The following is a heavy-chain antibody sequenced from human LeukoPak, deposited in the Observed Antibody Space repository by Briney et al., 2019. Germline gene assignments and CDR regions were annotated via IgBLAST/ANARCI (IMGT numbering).Heavy chain of an antibody. J-gene: IGHJ6*03. CDR2: ISGSGGST. D-gene: IGHD5-12*01. CDR3: ALSGYSGLYYYYYYMDV. V-gene: IGHV3-23*01. CDR1: GFTFSSYA. Sequence: GGSLRLSCAASGFTFSSYAMSWVRQAPGKGLEWVSAISGSGGSTYYADSVKGRFTISRDNSKKTLYLQMNSLRAEDTAVYYCALSGYSGLYYYYYYMDVWGKGTTVTVSS.